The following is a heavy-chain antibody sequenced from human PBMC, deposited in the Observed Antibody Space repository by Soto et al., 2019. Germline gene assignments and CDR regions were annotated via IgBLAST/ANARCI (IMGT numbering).Heavy chain of an antibody. V-gene: IGHV1-8*01. CDR1: GYTFTSYD. CDR3: AGARRGYSGDGGEIYYYYYMDV. J-gene: IGHJ6*03. Sequence: ASVKVSCKASGYTFTSYDINWVRQATGQGLEWMGWMNPNSGNTGYAQKFQGRVTMTRNTSISTAYMELSSLRSEETAVYYCAGARRGYSGDGGEIYYYYYMDVRGKGTTVTVSS. D-gene: IGHD5-12*01. CDR2: MNPNSGNT.